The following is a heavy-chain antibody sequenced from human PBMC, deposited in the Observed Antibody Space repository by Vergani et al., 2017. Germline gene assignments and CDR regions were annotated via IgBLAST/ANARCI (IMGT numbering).Heavy chain of an antibody. CDR3: TKDKLVGYYYYGMDV. CDR1: GFTFSSYG. D-gene: IGHD6-6*01. V-gene: IGHV3-30*18. J-gene: IGHJ6*04. Sequence: QVQLVESGGGVVQPGRSLRLSCAASGFTFSSYGMHWVRQAPGKGLEWVAVISYDGSNKYYADSVKGRFTISRDNSKNTLYLQMNSLRAEDTAVYYGTKDKLVGYYYYGMDVWGEGTTVTVSS. CDR2: ISYDGSNK.